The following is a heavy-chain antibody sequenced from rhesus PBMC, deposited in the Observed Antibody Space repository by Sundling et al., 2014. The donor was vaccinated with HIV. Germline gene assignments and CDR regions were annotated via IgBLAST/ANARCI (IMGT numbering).Heavy chain of an antibody. V-gene: IGHV3-46*02. CDR1: GFTFSSTR. CDR3: AANLDWVGYFDY. J-gene: IGHJ4*01. Sequence: EVQLVESGGGSVQPGGSLRLSCTASGFTFSSTRMNWIRQAPGKRLEWVADIQYDGSEKYYVDSVKGRFTISRDNAKNSLYLQMNSLRAEDTAVYYCAANLDWVGYFDYWGQGVLVTVSS. D-gene: IGHD3-3*01. CDR2: IQYDGSEK.